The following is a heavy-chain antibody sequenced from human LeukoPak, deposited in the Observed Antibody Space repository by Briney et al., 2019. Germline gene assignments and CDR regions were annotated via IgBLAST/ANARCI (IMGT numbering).Heavy chain of an antibody. Sequence: GGSLRLSCAASGLIFDDYTMHWVRQAPGKGLEWVSLISRNGAVTKYADSVRGRFTVSRDNAKNSLYLQMNSLRAEDTAVYYCASIPGYSSSFDAWGQGTLVTVSS. CDR1: GLIFDDYT. CDR2: ISRNGAVT. CDR3: ASIPGYSSSFDA. J-gene: IGHJ4*02. D-gene: IGHD6-13*01. V-gene: IGHV3-43*01.